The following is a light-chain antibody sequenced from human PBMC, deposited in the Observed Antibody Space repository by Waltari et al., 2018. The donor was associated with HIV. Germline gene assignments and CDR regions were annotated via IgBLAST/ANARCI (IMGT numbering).Light chain of an antibody. J-gene: IGLJ2*01. CDR2: TNS. CDR3: AAWDDSLNGPV. Sequence: QSVLTQPPSASGTPGQRVTISCSGSSPTIGSNTVNCYQQLPGPAPKLLIYTNSRRPSGVPDRFSGSKSGTSASLAISGLQSEDEADYYCAAWDDSLNGPVFGGGTKLTVL. V-gene: IGLV1-44*01. CDR1: SPTIGSNT.